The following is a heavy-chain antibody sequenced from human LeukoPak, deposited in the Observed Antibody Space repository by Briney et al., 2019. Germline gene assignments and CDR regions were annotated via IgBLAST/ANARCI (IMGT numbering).Heavy chain of an antibody. Sequence: ASVKVSCKASGYTFTGYYMHWVRQAPGQGLEWMGWINPNSGGTNYAQKFQGRVTMTRDTSISTAYMELSRLRSDDTAVYYCARAYYYGSGSFSSYWGQGTLVTVSS. J-gene: IGHJ4*02. CDR1: GYTFTGYY. CDR3: ARAYYYGSGSFSSY. CDR2: INPNSGGT. D-gene: IGHD3-10*01. V-gene: IGHV1-2*02.